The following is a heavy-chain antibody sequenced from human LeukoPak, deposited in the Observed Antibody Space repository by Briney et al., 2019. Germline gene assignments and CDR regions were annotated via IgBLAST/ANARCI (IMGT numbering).Heavy chain of an antibody. J-gene: IGHJ5*02. D-gene: IGHD6-19*01. Sequence: QPGGSLRLSCAASGFTFNIYAMSWVRQAPGKGLEWVSSISSDARRTYYAESVKGRFTISRDNSKNTVYLQMNSLRAGDTAVYSCAKGGLGAVDYFAPWGQGTLVTVSS. CDR3: AKGGLGAVDYFAP. CDR2: ISSDARRT. V-gene: IGHV3-23*01. CDR1: GFTFNIYA.